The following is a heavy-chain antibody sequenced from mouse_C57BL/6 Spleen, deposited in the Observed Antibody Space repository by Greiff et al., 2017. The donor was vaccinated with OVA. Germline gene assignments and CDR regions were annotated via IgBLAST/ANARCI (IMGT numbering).Heavy chain of an antibody. V-gene: IGHV1-4*01. CDR2: INPSSGYT. CDR3: ALDYYGSSRFAY. D-gene: IGHD1-1*01. CDR1: GYTFTSYT. Sequence: VKLVESGAELARPGASVKMSCKASGYTFTSYTMHWVKQRPGQGLEWIGYINPSSGYTKYNQKFKDKATLTADKSSSTAYMQLSSLTSEDSAVYYCALDYYGSSRFAYWGQGTLVTVSA. J-gene: IGHJ3*01.